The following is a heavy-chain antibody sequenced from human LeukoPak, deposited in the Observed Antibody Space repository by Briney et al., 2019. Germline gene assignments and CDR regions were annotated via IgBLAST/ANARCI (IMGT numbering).Heavy chain of an antibody. D-gene: IGHD3-22*01. CDR1: GFTFSSYW. J-gene: IGHJ4*02. Sequence: GGSLRLSCAASGFTFSSYWMSWVRQAPGKGLEWVANIKQDGSEKYYVDSVKGRFTISRDNAKNSLYLQMNSLRAEDTAVYYCARGTRYYYDSSGYTKYWGQGTLVTVSS. CDR2: IKQDGSEK. CDR3: ARGTRYYYDSSGYTKY. V-gene: IGHV3-7*04.